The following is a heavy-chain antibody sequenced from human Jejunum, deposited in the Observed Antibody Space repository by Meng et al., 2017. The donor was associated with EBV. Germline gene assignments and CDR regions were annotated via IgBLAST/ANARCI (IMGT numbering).Heavy chain of an antibody. CDR1: GGSFNGYF. V-gene: IGHV4-34*01. J-gene: IGHJ1*01. CDR2: INHSGTT. Sequence: QDQLHQWGAGLLKPSETLSLTCGVYGGSFNGYFWTWIRQSPGKSLEWIGEINHSGTTNYNPSLRSRVIISVDTSKKQFSLTLTSVTAADTAVYYCARGVYGPTTRGREYFIHWGRGTLVTVSS. CDR3: ARGVYGPTTRGREYFIH. D-gene: IGHD2/OR15-2a*01.